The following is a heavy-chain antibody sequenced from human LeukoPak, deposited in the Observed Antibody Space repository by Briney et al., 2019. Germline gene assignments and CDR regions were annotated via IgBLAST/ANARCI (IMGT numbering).Heavy chain of an antibody. V-gene: IGHV3-74*01. Sequence: GGSLRLSCAASGFTFTTSWMHWFRQAPGKGLVWVSRIESEGTSTTYADSVKGRFTISRDNAKNTLYLQMNSLRAEDTAVYYCARDQYSSTWYRGAFDVWGQGTMVSVSS. J-gene: IGHJ3*01. CDR3: ARDQYSSTWYRGAFDV. CDR2: IESEGTST. CDR1: GFTFTTSW. D-gene: IGHD6-13*01.